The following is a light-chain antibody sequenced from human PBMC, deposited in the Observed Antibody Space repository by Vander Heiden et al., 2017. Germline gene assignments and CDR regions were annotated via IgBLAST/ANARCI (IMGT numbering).Light chain of an antibody. J-gene: IGLJ2*01. Sequence: SPLPLPPSPSLSPPPSLPLSSPAPSSALGGYKYVSWYQPHPGKAPKLMMYEVTKRPSGVPDRVSGSKSGNTASLTVSGLQAEDEADYYCISYAGRNNVVFGGGTKLTVL. CDR1: SSALGGYKY. V-gene: IGLV2-8*01. CDR3: ISYAGRNNVV. CDR2: EVT.